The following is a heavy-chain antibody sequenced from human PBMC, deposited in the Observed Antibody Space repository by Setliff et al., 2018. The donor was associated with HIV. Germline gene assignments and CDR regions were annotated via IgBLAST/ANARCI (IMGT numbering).Heavy chain of an antibody. CDR3: ARRVILSYGYYFDY. CDR2: VDYSGNT. V-gene: IGHV4-39*01. Sequence: PSETLSLTCTVSGGSISTSNYYWGWVRQPPGKGLEWVGNVDYSGNTYYNPSLKSRVTISVDTSKNQFSLKLSSVTAADTAVYHCARRVILSYGYYFDYWGQGTLVTVSS. CDR1: GGSISTSNYY. D-gene: IGHD3-16*02. J-gene: IGHJ4*02.